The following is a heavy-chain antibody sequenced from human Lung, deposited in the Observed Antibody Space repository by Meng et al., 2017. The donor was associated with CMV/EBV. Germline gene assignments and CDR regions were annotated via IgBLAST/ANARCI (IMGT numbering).Heavy chain of an antibody. J-gene: IGHJ3*02. CDR3: AREQPNSDAFDI. V-gene: IGHV3-74*01. CDR2: INSDGSST. CDR1: GFTFSSYW. D-gene: IGHD4-23*01. Sequence: GGSXRLXCAASGFTFSSYWMHWVRQAPGKGLVWVSRINSDGSSTSYADSVKGRFTISRDNAKNTLYLQMNSLRAEDTAVYYCAREQPNSDAFDIWGQGPMVTVS.